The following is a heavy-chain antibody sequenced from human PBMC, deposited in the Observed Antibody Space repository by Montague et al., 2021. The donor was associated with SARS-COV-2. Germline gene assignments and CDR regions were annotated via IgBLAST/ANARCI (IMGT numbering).Heavy chain of an antibody. CDR2: IYYSGST. CDR3: ARHGWGWLRLLRPFDY. Sequence: SETLSLTCTVSGSSISSSTYYWGWIRQPPGKGLEWIRSIYYSGSTYYNPSLKSRVTISVDTSKNQFSLKLSSVTAADTAVYYCARHGWGWLRLLRPFDYWGQGTLVTVSS. CDR1: GSSISSSTYY. D-gene: IGHD5-12*01. J-gene: IGHJ4*02. V-gene: IGHV4-39*01.